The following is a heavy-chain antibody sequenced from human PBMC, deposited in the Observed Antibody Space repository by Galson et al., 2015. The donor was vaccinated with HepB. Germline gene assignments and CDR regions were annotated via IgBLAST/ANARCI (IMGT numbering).Heavy chain of an antibody. Sequence: CAISGDSVSSNNAAWNWIRQSPSRGLEWLGRTYYRSDWHNDYALSVKSRITVDPDTSKNQFSLQLNSVTPEDTAVYYCARECSTKNCHCNFDYWGRGTLVTVSS. V-gene: IGHV6-1*01. CDR2: TYYRSDWHN. D-gene: IGHD2/OR15-2a*01. J-gene: IGHJ4*02. CDR3: ARECSTKNCHCNFDY. CDR1: GDSVSSNNAA.